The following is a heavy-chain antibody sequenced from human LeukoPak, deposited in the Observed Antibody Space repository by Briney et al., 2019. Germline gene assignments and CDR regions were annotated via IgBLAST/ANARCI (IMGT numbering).Heavy chain of an antibody. CDR1: GGTFSSYA. D-gene: IGHD3-10*01. CDR3: AAITMVRGVIYYFDY. V-gene: IGHV1-69*13. Sequence: GASVKVSCKASGGTFSSYAISWVRQAPGQGLEWMGGIIPIFGTANYAQKFQGRVTITADESTSTAYMELSSLRSEDTAVYYCAAITMVRGVIYYFDYWGQGTLVTVSS. CDR2: IIPIFGTA. J-gene: IGHJ4*02.